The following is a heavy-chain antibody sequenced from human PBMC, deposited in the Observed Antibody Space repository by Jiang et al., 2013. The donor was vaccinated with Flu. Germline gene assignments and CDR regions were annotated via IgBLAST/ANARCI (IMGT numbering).Heavy chain of an antibody. CDR2: YRSKWYN. CDR3: ARAATGFDP. V-gene: IGHV6-1*01. J-gene: IGHJ5*02. D-gene: IGHD6-13*01. Sequence: YRSKWYNDYAVSVKSRITINPDTSKNQFSLQLNSVTPEDTAVYYCARAATGFDPWGQGTLVTVSS.